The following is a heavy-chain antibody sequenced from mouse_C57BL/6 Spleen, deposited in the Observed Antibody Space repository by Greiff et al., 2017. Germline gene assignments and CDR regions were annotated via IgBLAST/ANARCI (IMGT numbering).Heavy chain of an antibody. V-gene: IGHV1-18*01. CDR2: INPNNGGT. CDR3: ARQLDYFDD. Sequence: EVQLQESGPELVKPGASVKIPCKASGYTFTDYNMDWVKQSHGKSLEWIGDINPNNGGTIYNQKFKGKATLTVDKSSSTAYMQLSSLTSEDSAVYYCARQLDYFDDWGQGTTLTVSS. CDR1: GYTFTDYN. J-gene: IGHJ2*01. D-gene: IGHD1-3*01.